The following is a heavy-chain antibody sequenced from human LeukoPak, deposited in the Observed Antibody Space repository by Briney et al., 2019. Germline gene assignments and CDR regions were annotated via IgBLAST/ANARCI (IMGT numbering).Heavy chain of an antibody. V-gene: IGHV3-7*01. J-gene: IGHJ4*02. CDR2: INQDGSKE. Sequence: GGSLRLSCAASGFTFSNYWMNWVRQAPGKGLEWVAHINQDGSKEYYMDSVKARFTISRDNAKNSLSLQMNGLRAEDTAVYYCVRDGGVSGYDLLDYWGQGTLVTVSS. CDR3: VRDGGVSGYDLLDY. CDR1: GFTFSNYW. D-gene: IGHD5-12*01.